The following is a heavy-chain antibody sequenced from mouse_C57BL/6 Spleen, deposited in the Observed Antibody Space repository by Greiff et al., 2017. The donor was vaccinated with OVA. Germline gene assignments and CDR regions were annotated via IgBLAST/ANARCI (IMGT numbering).Heavy chain of an antibody. J-gene: IGHJ3*01. CDR3: ARWDGSSYPWFAY. V-gene: IGHV1-82*01. CDR2: IYPGDGDT. D-gene: IGHD1-1*01. Sequence: VQLQQSGPELVKPGASVKISCKASGYAFSSSWMNWVKQRPGKGLEWIGRIYPGDGDTNDNGKFKGKATLTADKSSSTAYMQLSSLTSEDSAVYFCARWDGSSYPWFAYWGQGTLVTVSA. CDR1: GYAFSSSW.